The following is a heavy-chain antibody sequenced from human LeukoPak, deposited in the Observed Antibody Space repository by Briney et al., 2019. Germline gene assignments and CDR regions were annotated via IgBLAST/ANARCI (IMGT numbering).Heavy chain of an antibody. CDR3: ARIRLDGFWLDP. J-gene: IGHJ5*02. V-gene: IGHV3-48*04. D-gene: IGHD2-2*03. CDR2: ISSDSGTI. Sequence: GGSLRLSCVASGFTFSPHSMIWVRRAPGKGLDWVSYISSDSGTIYYADSVKGRFTISRDNAKDSLYLQMNSLRVDDTAVYYCARIRLDGFWLDPWGQGILVTVSS. CDR1: GFTFSPHS.